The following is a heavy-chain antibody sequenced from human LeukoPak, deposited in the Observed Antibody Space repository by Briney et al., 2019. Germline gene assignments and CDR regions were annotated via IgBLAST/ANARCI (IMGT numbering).Heavy chain of an antibody. CDR1: GFTFSNAW. J-gene: IGHJ6*02. D-gene: IGHD6-13*01. Sequence: PGGSLRLSCAASGFTFSNAWMSWVRQAPGKGLEWVGRIISKTEGGTTDYAAPVKGRFTISRDDSKNTLYLQMNSLKTEDAAVYYCTSRSSWSYYYYGMDVWGQGTTVTVSS. CDR3: TSRSSWSYYYYGMDV. CDR2: IISKTEGGTT. V-gene: IGHV3-15*01.